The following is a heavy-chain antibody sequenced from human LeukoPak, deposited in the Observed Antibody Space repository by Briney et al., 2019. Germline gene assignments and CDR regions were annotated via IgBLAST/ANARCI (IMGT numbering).Heavy chain of an antibody. D-gene: IGHD5-12*01. CDR2: ISSSGSTI. CDR3: ARGRLGYIVATMLDY. Sequence: GGSLRLSCAASGFTFSSYEMKWVRQAPGKGLEWVSYISSSGSTIYYADSVKGRFTISRDNAKNSLYLQMNSLRAEDTAVYYCARGRLGYIVATMLDYWGQGTLVTVSS. V-gene: IGHV3-48*03. CDR1: GFTFSSYE. J-gene: IGHJ4*02.